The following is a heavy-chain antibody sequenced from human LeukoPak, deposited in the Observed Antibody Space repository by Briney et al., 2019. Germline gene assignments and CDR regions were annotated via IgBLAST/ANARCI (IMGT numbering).Heavy chain of an antibody. CDR1: GGSISSGGYC. J-gene: IGHJ4*02. Sequence: SQTLSLTCTVSGGSISSGGYCWSWIRQHPGKGLEWIGYIYYSGSTYYNPSLKSRVTISVDTSKNQFSLKLSSVTAADTAVYYCARAGSGSYPLGYWGQGTLVTVSS. CDR2: IYYSGST. CDR3: ARAGSGSYPLGY. D-gene: IGHD1-26*01. V-gene: IGHV4-31*03.